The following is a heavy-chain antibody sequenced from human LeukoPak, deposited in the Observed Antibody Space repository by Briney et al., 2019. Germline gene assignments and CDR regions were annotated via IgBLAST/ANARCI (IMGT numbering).Heavy chain of an antibody. Sequence: PGGSLRLSCVVSGFTLSSDWMSWVRQAPGKGLEWVAIIKKDGIEKYYVESVKGRFTISRDNAKNSLYLQMNSLRAEDTAVYYCARGRYSSRSGGYYFDIWGQGTLVTVSS. CDR1: GFTLSSDW. V-gene: IGHV3-7*01. D-gene: IGHD2-2*01. CDR2: IKKDGIEK. J-gene: IGHJ4*02. CDR3: ARGRYSSRSGGYYFDI.